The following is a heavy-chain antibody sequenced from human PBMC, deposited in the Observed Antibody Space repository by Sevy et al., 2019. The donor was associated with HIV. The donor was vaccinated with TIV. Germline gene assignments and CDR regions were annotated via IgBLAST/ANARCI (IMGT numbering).Heavy chain of an antibody. D-gene: IGHD1-7*01. CDR2: IWYDGSNK. CDR1: GFTFSSYG. V-gene: IGHV3-33*01. CDR3: ARAYLTGTSYYYYAMEV. J-gene: IGHJ6*02. Sequence: GGSLRLSCVASGFTFSSYGMHWVRQAPGKGLEWVAVIWYDGSNKYYADSVKGRFTISRDNSKNTLYLQMNSLRAEDTAVYYCARAYLTGTSYYYYAMEVWGQGTTVTVSS.